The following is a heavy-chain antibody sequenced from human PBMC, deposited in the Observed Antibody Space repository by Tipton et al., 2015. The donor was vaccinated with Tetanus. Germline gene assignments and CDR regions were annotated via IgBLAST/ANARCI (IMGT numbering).Heavy chain of an antibody. D-gene: IGHD2-2*01. V-gene: IGHV4-59*01. CDR1: GGSISGSY. J-gene: IGHJ4*02. CDR3: ARGWSECSSWSCSPLDS. CDR2: VYYNGNT. Sequence: TLSLTCTVSGGSISGSYWNWIRQPPGKGLEWIGYVYYNGNTHYNPALKSRVTISVDTSKNQFSLKLSPVTAADTAIYYCARGWSECSSWSCSPLDSWGQGTLVTVSS.